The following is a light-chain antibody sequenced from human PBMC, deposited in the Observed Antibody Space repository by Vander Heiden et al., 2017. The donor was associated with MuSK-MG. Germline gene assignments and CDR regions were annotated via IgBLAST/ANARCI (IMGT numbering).Light chain of an antibody. CDR1: QSISSY. Sequence: DIQMTRSPSSLSASVGDRVTITCRASQSISSYLNWYQQKPGKAPELLIYAASTLQSGVPSRCSGSGSGTYFTLTTSRLQSEDFATYYCQQSYNTPLTFGGGTKVEIK. J-gene: IGKJ4*01. CDR3: QQSYNTPLT. V-gene: IGKV1-39*01. CDR2: AAS.